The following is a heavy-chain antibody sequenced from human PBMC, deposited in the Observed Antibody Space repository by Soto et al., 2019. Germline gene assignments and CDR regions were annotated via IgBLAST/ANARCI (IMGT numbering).Heavy chain of an antibody. CDR3: TRWIPTAPSFDC. J-gene: IGHJ4*02. V-gene: IGHV3-73*01. D-gene: IGHD2-2*01. Sequence: PGGALRLSCAASGFTFSGSAMHLVRQASGKGLEWVGRIRSNAYSYATAYAASVKGRFTISRDDSKNTAYLQMNSLKTEDTAVYYCTRWIPTAPSFDCWGQGTLVTVSS. CDR2: IRSNAYSYAT. CDR1: GFTFSGSA.